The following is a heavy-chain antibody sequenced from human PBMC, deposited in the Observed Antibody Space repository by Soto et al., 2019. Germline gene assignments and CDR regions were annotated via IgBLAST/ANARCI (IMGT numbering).Heavy chain of an antibody. CDR2: IDSNGGT. D-gene: IGHD2-2*02. J-gene: IGHJ5*02. V-gene: IGHV4-59*01. Sequence: SETLSLTCTVSDDSSSNYKWSWIRQPPGRRLEWIGYIDSNGGTSYNPSLKSRVTISVDRSKNQFSLKLSSVTAADTAVYYCSRGYCSSTSCYIWDNWFDPWGQGTLVTVSS. CDR3: SRGYCSSTSCYIWDNWFDP. CDR1: DDSSSNYK.